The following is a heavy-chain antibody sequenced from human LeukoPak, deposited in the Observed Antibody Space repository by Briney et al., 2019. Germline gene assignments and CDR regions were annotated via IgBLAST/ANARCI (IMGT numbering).Heavy chain of an antibody. V-gene: IGHV3-21*04. CDR3: AREGRRPPYYYYYMDV. CDR2: ISSSSSYI. CDR1: GFTFSSYS. Sequence: GGSLRLSCAASGFTFSSYSMNWVRQAPGKGLEWVSSISSSSSYIYYADSVKGRFTISRDNAKNSLYLQMNSLRAEDTAVYYCAREGRRPPYYYYYMDVWGKGTTVTISS. J-gene: IGHJ6*03.